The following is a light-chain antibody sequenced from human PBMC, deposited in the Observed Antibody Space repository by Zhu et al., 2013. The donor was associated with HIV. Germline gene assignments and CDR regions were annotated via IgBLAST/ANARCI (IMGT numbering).Light chain of an antibody. CDR3: QQYADWPPNT. CDR1: QSVSTC. CDR2: AAS. Sequence: EIVLTQSPATLSLSPGERATLSCRASQSVSTCLAWYQQKPDQPPRLLISAASNRATGFPDRFSGSGSGTDFTLTISSVQSEDFATYYCQQYADWPPNTFGQGTKLDIK. V-gene: IGKV3-11*01. J-gene: IGKJ2*01.